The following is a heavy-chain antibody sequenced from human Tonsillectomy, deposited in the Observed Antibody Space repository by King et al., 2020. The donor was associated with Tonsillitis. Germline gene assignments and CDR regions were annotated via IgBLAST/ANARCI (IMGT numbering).Heavy chain of an antibody. CDR1: GFTFSSYA. J-gene: IGHJ6*02. D-gene: IGHD3/OR15-3a*01. CDR3: AKSDGGWTGRQARQYYYYGVDV. CDR2: ISSSGGST. Sequence: VQLVESGGGLVQPGGSLRLSCAASGFTFSSYAMSCVRQAPGKGLEWVSAISSSGGSTYYGDSVKGRFTISRDNSKHTLYLQMNSLRAEDTAVYYCAKSDGGWTGRQARQYYYYGVDVGGQGTTVTVPS. V-gene: IGHV3-23*04.